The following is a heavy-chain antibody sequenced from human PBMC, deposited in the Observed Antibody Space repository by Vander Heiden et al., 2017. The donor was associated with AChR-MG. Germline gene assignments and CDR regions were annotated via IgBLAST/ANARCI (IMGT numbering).Heavy chain of an antibody. V-gene: IGHV3-23*01. D-gene: IGHD3-22*01. CDR2: LSGSGVST. CDR3: AKDQAGDHDSTGPPGGAFNV. Sequence: EVQLLESGGGLAQPGGSLRLSCAASGFTFSSYALYGVRQAPGKGLEWVATLSGSGVSTYYADSVKGRFTISRDNSKNTLYLRMNSLRAEDTAVYFCAKDQAGDHDSTGPPGGAFNVWGQGTMVTVSP. CDR1: GFTFSSYA. J-gene: IGHJ3*01.